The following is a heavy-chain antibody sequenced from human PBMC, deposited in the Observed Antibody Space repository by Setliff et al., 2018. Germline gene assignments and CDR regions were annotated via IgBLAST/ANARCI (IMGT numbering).Heavy chain of an antibody. Sequence: SETLSLTCTVSDDSISSRHYYWSWIRQPAGKGLEWLGQIYTSWSTNYNPSLKGRATLSIDASKRQFSLKLTSVTAADTAVYYCAREGRSSTRGWYMDAWGKGTSVTVSS. CDR2: IYTSWST. J-gene: IGHJ6*03. V-gene: IGHV4-61*09. CDR3: AREGRSSTRGWYMDA. CDR1: DDSISSRHYY. D-gene: IGHD2-2*01.